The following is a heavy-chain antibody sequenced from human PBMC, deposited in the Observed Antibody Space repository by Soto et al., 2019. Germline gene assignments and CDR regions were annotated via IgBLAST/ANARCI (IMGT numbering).Heavy chain of an antibody. CDR3: ARHEGNGNVWPLDY. CDR2: IHYSGST. CDR1: GDSIGTTHSY. J-gene: IGHJ4*02. V-gene: IGHV4-39*01. Sequence: PSETLSLTCTVSGDSIGTTHSYWAWIRQSPGKGLEWIGNIHYSGSTYYMPSLRSRVTLSVDTSKNQFSLRLTSVTAEDTAVHYCARHEGNGNVWPLDYWGQGILVTVSS. D-gene: IGHD2-8*01.